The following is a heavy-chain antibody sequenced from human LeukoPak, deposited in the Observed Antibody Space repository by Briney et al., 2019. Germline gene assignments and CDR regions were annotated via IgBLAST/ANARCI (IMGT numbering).Heavy chain of an antibody. CDR2: IRYDGSNK. CDR3: ATQTPLRYFDWLLSFDY. D-gene: IGHD3-9*01. CDR1: GFTFSSYG. J-gene: IGHJ4*02. Sequence: GGSLRLSCAASGFTFSSYGMHWVRQAPGKGLEWVAFIRYDGSNKYYADSVKGRFTISRDNSKNTLYLQMNSLRAEDTAAYYCATQTPLRYFDWLLSFDYWGQGTLVTVSS. V-gene: IGHV3-30*02.